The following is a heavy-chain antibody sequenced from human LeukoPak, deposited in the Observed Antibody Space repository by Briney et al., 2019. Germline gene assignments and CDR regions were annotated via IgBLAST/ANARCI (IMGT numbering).Heavy chain of an antibody. CDR2: ISWDGGST. J-gene: IGHJ4*02. D-gene: IGHD3-10*01. V-gene: IGHV3-43*01. Sequence: GGSLRLSCAASGFTFDDYTMHWVRQAPGKGLEWVSLISWDGGSTYYADSVKGRFTISRDNSKNSLYLQMNSLRTEDTALYYCARHNVLLWFGEVNYWGQGTLVTVSS. CDR3: ARHNVLLWFGEVNY. CDR1: GFTFDDYT.